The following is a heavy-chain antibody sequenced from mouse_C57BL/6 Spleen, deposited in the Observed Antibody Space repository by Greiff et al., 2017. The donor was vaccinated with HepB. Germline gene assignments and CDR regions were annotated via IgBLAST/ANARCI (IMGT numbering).Heavy chain of an antibody. J-gene: IGHJ3*01. D-gene: IGHD1-1*01. CDR1: GYTFTDYY. V-gene: IGHV1-76*01. CDR2: IYPGSGNT. CDR3: ARSGYYGSSYGFAY. Sequence: VMLVESGAELVRPGASVKLSCKASGYTFTDYYINWVKQRPGQGLEWIARIYPGSGNTYYNEKFKGKATLTAEKSSSTAYMQLSSLTSEDSAVYFCARSGYYGSSYGFAYWGQGTLVTVSA.